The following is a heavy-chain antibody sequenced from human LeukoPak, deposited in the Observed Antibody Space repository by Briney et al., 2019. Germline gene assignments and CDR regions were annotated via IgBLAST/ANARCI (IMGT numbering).Heavy chain of an antibody. CDR1: GFTFSSYG. Sequence: GGSLRLSCAASGFTFSSYGMHWVRQAPGKGLEWVAVIWYDGSNKYYADSVKGRFTISRDNSKNTLYLQMNSLRAEDTAVYYCARGHDIVVVVAATSAGPFDYWGQETLVTVSS. CDR3: ARGHDIVVVVAATSAGPFDY. V-gene: IGHV3-33*01. D-gene: IGHD2-15*01. CDR2: IWYDGSNK. J-gene: IGHJ4*02.